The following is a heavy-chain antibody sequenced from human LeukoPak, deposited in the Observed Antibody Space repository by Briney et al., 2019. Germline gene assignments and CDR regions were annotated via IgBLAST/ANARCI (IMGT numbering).Heavy chain of an antibody. CDR1: GYTFTSYG. V-gene: IGHV1-46*01. CDR3: ATDRPLVARVLGPFDY. Sequence: ASVKVSCKASGYTFTSYGISWVRQAPGQGLEWMGIINPSGGSTSYAQKFQGRVTMTEDTSTDTAYMELSSLRSEDTAVYYCATDRPLVARVLGPFDYWGQGTLVTVSS. J-gene: IGHJ4*02. CDR2: INPSGGST. D-gene: IGHD2-8*02.